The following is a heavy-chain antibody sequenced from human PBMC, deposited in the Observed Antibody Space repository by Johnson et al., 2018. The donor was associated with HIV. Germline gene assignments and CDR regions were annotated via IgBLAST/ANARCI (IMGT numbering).Heavy chain of an antibody. CDR2: MSRGSSAV. Sequence: VQLVESGGGLIQPGGSLRLSCAASGFTVSSNYMSWVRQAPGKGLEWVAYMSRGSSAVWYADSVKGRFTISRDNSKNTLYLQMNSLRAEDTAVYYCARAIRSAAAGRFGAFDIWGQGTMVTVSS. CDR1: GFTVSSNY. CDR3: ARAIRSAAAGRFGAFDI. D-gene: IGHD6-13*01. V-gene: IGHV3-48*01. J-gene: IGHJ3*02.